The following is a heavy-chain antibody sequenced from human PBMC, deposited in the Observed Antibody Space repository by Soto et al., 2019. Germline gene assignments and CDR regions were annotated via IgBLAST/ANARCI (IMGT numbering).Heavy chain of an antibody. D-gene: IGHD1-26*01. V-gene: IGHV3-11*01. CDR3: ARIVSGIPYYFDY. J-gene: IGHJ4*02. Sequence: PGGSLRLSCAASGFTFSDYYMSWIRQAPGKGLEWVSYISSSGSTIYYADSVKGRFTTSRDNAKNSLYLQMNSLRAEDTAVYYCARIVSGIPYYFDYWGQGTLVTVSS. CDR1: GFTFSDYY. CDR2: ISSSGSTI.